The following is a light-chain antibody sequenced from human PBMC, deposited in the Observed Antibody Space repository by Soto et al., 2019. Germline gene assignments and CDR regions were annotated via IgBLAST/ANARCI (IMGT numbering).Light chain of an antibody. CDR2: AAS. CDR3: QQLNSFPIP. Sequence: PLTQSPSSLSASVGDRVTITCRASQGISSFLAWYQQKPGKAPKLLIYAASTLQSGVPSRFSGSGSGTDFTLIISSLQPEDFATYYCQQLNSFPIPFGPGTKVDIK. CDR1: QGISSF. J-gene: IGKJ3*01. V-gene: IGKV1-9*01.